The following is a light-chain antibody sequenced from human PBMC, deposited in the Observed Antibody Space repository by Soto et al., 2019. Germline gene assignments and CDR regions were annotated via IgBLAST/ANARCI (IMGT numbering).Light chain of an antibody. V-gene: IGKV1-5*03. CDR1: QTISTW. Sequence: DIQMTQSPPTLSASVGDRVTITCRASQTISTWLAWYQQKPGKAPKLLIYKASKLENGVPSRFSGSGSGTEFTLTISSLQPDDFATYYCQQYSSYSTFGQGTKVDI. J-gene: IGKJ1*01. CDR3: QQYSSYST. CDR2: KAS.